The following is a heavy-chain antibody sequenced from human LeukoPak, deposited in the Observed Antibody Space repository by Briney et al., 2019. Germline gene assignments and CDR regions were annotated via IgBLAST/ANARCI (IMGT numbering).Heavy chain of an antibody. CDR3: AREGRITMVRGVRDWFDP. CDR2: IYTSGST. J-gene: IGHJ5*02. D-gene: IGHD3-10*01. V-gene: IGHV4-4*07. CDR1: GGSISSHY. Sequence: SETLSLTCTVSGGSISSHYWSWIRQPAGKGLEWIGRIYTSGSTNYNPSLKSRVTISVDTSKNQFSLKLSSVTAADTAVYYCAREGRITMVRGVRDWFDPWGQGTLVTVSS.